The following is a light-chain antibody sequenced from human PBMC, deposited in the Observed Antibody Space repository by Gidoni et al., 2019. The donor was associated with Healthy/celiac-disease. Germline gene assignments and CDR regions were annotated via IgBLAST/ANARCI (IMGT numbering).Light chain of an antibody. J-gene: IGKJ5*01. Sequence: EIVLTQSPATLSLSPGERATLACRASPSVSSYLAWYQQKPGQAPRLLIYDASNRATGIPARFSGSGSRTDFTLTISSLEPEDFAVYYCQQRSNWVTFXQXTRLEIK. CDR3: QQRSNWVT. CDR2: DAS. V-gene: IGKV3-11*01. CDR1: PSVSSY.